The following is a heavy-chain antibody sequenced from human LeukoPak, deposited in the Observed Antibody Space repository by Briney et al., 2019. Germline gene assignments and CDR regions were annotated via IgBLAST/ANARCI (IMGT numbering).Heavy chain of an antibody. J-gene: IGHJ6*04. V-gene: IGHV1-18*04. CDR2: ISAYNGNT. CDR3: AREGDCSSTSCPGIDYYYYYGMDV. Sequence: ASVKVSCKASGYTFTSYGISWVRQAPGQGLEWMGWISAYNGNTNYAQKLQGRVTMTTDTSTSTAYMELRGLRSDDTAVYYCAREGDCSSTSCPGIDYYYYYGMDVWGKGTTVTVSS. CDR1: GYTFTSYG. D-gene: IGHD2-2*01.